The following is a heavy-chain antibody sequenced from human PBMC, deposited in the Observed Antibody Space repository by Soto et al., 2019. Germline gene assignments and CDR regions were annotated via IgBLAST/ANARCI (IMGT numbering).Heavy chain of an antibody. CDR1: GFTFSSYA. V-gene: IGHV3-23*01. CDR3: ARDYYDSSGQLFDY. CDR2: ISGSGGST. J-gene: IGHJ4*02. D-gene: IGHD3-22*01. Sequence: GASVKVSCAASGFTFSSYAMSWVRQAPGKGLEWVSAISGSGGSTYYADSVRGRFTISRDNSKNTLYLQMNSLRAEDTAVYYCARDYYDSSGQLFDYWGQGTLVTVSS.